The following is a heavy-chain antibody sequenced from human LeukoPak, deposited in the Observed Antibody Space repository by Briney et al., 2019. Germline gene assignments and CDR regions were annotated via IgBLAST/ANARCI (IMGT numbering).Heavy chain of an antibody. V-gene: IGHV4-59*08. CDR1: GGSISSYY. CDR3: ARGIAAAGTSYFDY. Sequence: PSEILSLTCTVSGGSISSYYWSWIRQPPGKGLEWIGYIYYSGSTNYNPSLKSRVTISVDTSKNQFSLKLSSVTAADTAVYYCARGIAAAGTSYFDYWGQGTLVTVSS. J-gene: IGHJ4*02. CDR2: IYYSGST. D-gene: IGHD6-13*01.